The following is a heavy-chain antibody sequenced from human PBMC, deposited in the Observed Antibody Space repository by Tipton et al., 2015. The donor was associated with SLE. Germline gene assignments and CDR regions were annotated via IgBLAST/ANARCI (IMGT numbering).Heavy chain of an antibody. CDR1: GGSISSYY. CDR3: ARHVDGGSYFLSGMDV. Sequence: TLSLTCTVSGGSISSYYWSWIRQPPGKGLEWIGYIYYSGSTNYNPSLKSRVTISVGTSKNQFSLKLSSVTAADTAVYYCARHVDGGSYFLSGMDVWGQGTTVTVSS. V-gene: IGHV4-59*08. J-gene: IGHJ6*02. CDR2: IYYSGST. D-gene: IGHD1-26*01.